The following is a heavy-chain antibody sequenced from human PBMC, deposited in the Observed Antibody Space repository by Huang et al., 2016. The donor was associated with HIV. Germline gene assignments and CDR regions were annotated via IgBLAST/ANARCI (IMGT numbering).Heavy chain of an antibody. CDR1: GGPLSGHS. J-gene: IGHJ3*02. CDR3: ARSLMGEDPFDI. V-gene: IGHV4-34*01. D-gene: IGHD3-16*01. CDR2: VTHRGSS. Sequence: QVRLHQWGTGLVRPSETLSLTCAVYGGPLSGHSWSWVRLPPGGSLEWLGEVTHRGSSNYNPSLKSRLSMSIDTSKKQFSLKLGSVTAADTALYYCARSLMGEDPFDIWGQGTLVTVSS.